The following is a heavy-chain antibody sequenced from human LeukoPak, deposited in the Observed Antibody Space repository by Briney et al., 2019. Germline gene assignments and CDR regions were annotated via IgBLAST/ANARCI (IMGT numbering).Heavy chain of an antibody. CDR2: IKPNSGGT. J-gene: IGHJ5*02. V-gene: IGHV1-2*02. CDR3: ATNILVRDIINWFDP. D-gene: IGHD3-10*01. Sequence: ASVKVSCKASGHTFTGYYMHWVRQAPGQGLEWMGWIKPNSGGTRSAQKFQGRVTMTRDTSISTAYMELSSLRYDDTAVYYCATNILVRDIINWFDPWGQGTLVTVSS. CDR1: GHTFTGYY.